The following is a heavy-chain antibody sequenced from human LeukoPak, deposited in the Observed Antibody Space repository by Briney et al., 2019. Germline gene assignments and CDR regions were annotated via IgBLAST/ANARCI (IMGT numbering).Heavy chain of an antibody. V-gene: IGHV1-2*02. CDR1: GYTFTGYY. CDR3: ARARPGAFDY. Sequence: ASVKVSCKASGYTFTGYYMHWVRQAPGQGLEWMGWINPNSGGTNYAQKFQGRVTMSRDTSISTAYMELSRLRSDDMAVYYCARARPGAFDYWGQGTLVTVSS. J-gene: IGHJ4*02. CDR2: INPNSGGT. D-gene: IGHD2-8*02.